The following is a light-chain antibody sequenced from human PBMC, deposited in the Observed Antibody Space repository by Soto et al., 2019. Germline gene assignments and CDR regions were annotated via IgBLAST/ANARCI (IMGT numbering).Light chain of an antibody. CDR3: NSYTSKSTGV. J-gene: IGLJ1*01. V-gene: IGLV2-14*01. CDR2: EVS. CDR1: SRDVGGYNY. Sequence: QSALTQHDSVSGSPGQSITTSCTGTSRDVGGYNYVSWYQQHPGKAPKLIIYEVSNRPSGVSNRFSGSKSGNTASLTISGLQAEAEADYYCNSYTSKSTGVFGTGTKLTVL.